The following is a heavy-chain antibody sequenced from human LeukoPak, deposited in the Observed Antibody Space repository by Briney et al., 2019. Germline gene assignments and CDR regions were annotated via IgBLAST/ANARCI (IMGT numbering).Heavy chain of an antibody. Sequence: SETLSLTCTVSGGSISSYYWSWIRQPPGKGLEWIGYIYYSGSTNYNPSLKSRVTISVDRSKNQFSLTLSSVTAADTAIYYCARDSPKRYSGSYFDYWGQGTLVTVSS. CDR2: IYYSGST. CDR1: GGSISSYY. J-gene: IGHJ4*02. CDR3: ARDSPKRYSGSYFDY. V-gene: IGHV4-59*12. D-gene: IGHD1-26*01.